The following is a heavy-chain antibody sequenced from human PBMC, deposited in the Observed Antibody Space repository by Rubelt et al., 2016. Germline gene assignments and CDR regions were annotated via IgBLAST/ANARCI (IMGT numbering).Heavy chain of an antibody. D-gene: IGHD5-24*01. CDR2: ISTFHGNT. J-gene: IGHJ4*02. CDR3: SRGLETINGY. Sequence: QVQLVQSGAEVKKPGASVQVSCKASGYTFITYGISWVRQAPGQGLEWMGWISTFHGNTKYAKKNQGRDTTTTETSMATAYMGLTNLRSDDTAVNYCSRGLETINGYWGQGTLVTVSS. V-gene: IGHV1-18*01. CDR1: GYTFITYG.